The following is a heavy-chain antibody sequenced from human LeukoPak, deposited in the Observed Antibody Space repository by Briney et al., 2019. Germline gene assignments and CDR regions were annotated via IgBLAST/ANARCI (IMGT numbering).Heavy chain of an antibody. CDR1: GYTFTSYD. V-gene: IGHV1-2*02. CDR2: MNPNSGGT. Sequence: GASVKVSCKASGYTFTSYDINWVRQATGQGLEWMGWMNPNSGGTNYAQKFQGRVTMTRDTSISTAYMELSRLRSDDTAVYYCARESAYDFWSGRNNWFDPWGQGTLVTVSS. J-gene: IGHJ5*02. D-gene: IGHD3-3*01. CDR3: ARESAYDFWSGRNNWFDP.